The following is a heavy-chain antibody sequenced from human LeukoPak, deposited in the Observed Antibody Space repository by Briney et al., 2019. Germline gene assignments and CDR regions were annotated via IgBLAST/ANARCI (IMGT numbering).Heavy chain of an antibody. Sequence: PGGSLRLSCSVSGFTISRYAMHWVRQAPGKGLEYVSSISSDGGSSFYADSVKGRFTISRDNSKNTLSLQMSSLRTEDTAVYYCVKDRWVDYWGQGTLVTVSS. CDR1: GFTISRYA. J-gene: IGHJ4*02. D-gene: IGHD4-23*01. CDR3: VKDRWVDY. V-gene: IGHV3-64D*06. CDR2: ISSDGGSS.